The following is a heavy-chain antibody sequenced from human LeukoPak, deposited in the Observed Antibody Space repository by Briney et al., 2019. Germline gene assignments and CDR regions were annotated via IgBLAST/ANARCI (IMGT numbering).Heavy chain of an antibody. D-gene: IGHD3-3*01. CDR1: GFSFRSCG. CDR2: IQYDGSNK. V-gene: IGHV3-30*02. Sequence: GGSLRLSCAASGFSFRSCGMHWVRQAPGKGLEWVTFIQYDGSNKYYADSVKGRFTVFRDNSKNTLFLQMNSLRAADTAVYYCAKWAGVGFDYWGQGTLVTVSS. J-gene: IGHJ4*02. CDR3: AKWAGVGFDY.